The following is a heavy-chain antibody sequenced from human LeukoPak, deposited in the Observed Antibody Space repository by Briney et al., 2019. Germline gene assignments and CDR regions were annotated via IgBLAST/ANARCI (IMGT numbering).Heavy chain of an antibody. CDR1: RFTLDAYT. D-gene: IGHD6-6*01. Sequence: GGALRLSCAASRFTLDAYTMGGVRPAPGRGLEWVSSISFSSNYIYYADSLKGRFSTSRDNAKNSLYLQMNSLRAEDAAVYYCARGGYSSSFFDYWGQGTLVTVSS. V-gene: IGHV3-21*01. J-gene: IGHJ4*02. CDR3: ARGGYSSSFFDY. CDR2: ISFSSNYI.